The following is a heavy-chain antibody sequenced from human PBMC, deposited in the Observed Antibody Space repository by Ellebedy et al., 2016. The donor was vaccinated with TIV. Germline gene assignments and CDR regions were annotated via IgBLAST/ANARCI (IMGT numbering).Heavy chain of an antibody. CDR2: INSDSSNK. CDR1: GFTLSSHA. D-gene: IGHD2-15*01. Sequence: GESLKISCAAFGFTLSSHAMNWVRQAPGKGLEWVSSINSDSSNKYYADSVKGRFTVSRDNARNSLSLQMSSLRAEDTAVYYCARDGDTKAAATILDYWGQGTLVTVSS. CDR3: ARDGDTKAAATILDY. J-gene: IGHJ4*02. V-gene: IGHV3-21*06.